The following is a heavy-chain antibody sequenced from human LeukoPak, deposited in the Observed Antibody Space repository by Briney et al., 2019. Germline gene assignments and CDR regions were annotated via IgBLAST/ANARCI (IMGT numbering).Heavy chain of an antibody. D-gene: IGHD6-19*01. CDR3: AKEPGSSRYSSGLNDY. J-gene: IGHJ4*02. CDR2: ISYDGSNK. CDR1: GFTFSSYG. Sequence: PGGSLRLSCAASGFTFSSYGMHWVRQAPGKGLEWVAVISYDGSNKYYADSVKGRFTISRDNSKNTLYLQMNSLRAEDTAVYYCAKEPGSSRYSSGLNDYWGQGTLVTVSS. V-gene: IGHV3-30*18.